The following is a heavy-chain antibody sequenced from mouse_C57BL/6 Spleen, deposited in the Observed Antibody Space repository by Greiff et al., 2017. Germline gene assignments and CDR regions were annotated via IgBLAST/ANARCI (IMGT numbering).Heavy chain of an antibody. CDR2: IRNKANGYTT. D-gene: IGHD4-1*01. V-gene: IGHV7-3*01. CDR1: GFTFTDYY. J-gene: IGHJ3*01. Sequence: EVMLVESGGGLVQPGGSLSLSCAASGFTFTDYYMSWVRQPPGKALEWLGFIRNKANGYTTEYSASVQGRLTISRDNSQRLLYLQMNSLRAEDSATYYGARSPTGASWFAYWGQGTLVTVSA. CDR3: ARSPTGASWFAY.